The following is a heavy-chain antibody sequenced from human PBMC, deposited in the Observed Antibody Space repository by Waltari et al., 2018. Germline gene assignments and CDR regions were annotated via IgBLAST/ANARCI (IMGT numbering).Heavy chain of an antibody. Sequence: EVQLVESGGGLVKPGGSLRLSCAASGFTFRNAWMTWVRQAPGKGLEGVGRIKSKTEGGTTDYAAPVKGRFTISRDDSKNTLYLQMNSLKTEDTAVYYCTTHWGIFDYWGQGTLVTVSS. J-gene: IGHJ4*02. D-gene: IGHD7-27*01. CDR3: TTHWGIFDY. CDR1: GFTFRNAW. V-gene: IGHV3-15*07. CDR2: IKSKTEGGTT.